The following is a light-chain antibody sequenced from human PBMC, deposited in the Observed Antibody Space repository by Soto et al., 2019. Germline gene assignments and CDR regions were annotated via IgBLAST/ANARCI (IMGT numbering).Light chain of an antibody. CDR3: QTWVTGPPWV. CDR2: LNNDGSH. Sequence: QPVLTQSPSASASLGASVKLTCTLSSGHSTYAIAWHQQQPEKGPRYLMKLNNDGSHTKGDGIPDRFSGSSSGAERYLTISSLQSEDEADYYCQTWVTGPPWVFGGGTKLTV. CDR1: SGHSTYA. J-gene: IGLJ3*02. V-gene: IGLV4-69*01.